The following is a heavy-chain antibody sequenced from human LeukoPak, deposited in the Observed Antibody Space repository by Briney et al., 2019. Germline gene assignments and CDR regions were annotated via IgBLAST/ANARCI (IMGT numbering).Heavy chain of an antibody. D-gene: IGHD6-19*01. CDR1: GFTFSSYA. CDR2: ISGSGGST. J-gene: IGHJ4*02. V-gene: IGHV3-23*01. Sequence: GGSLRLSCGASGFTFSSYAMSWVRQAPGKGLEWVSAISGSGGSTYYADSVKGRFTISRDTSKNTLYLQMNSLRAEDTAVYYCAKGARGGGYSSGWYGGLDYWGQGTLVTVSS. CDR3: AKGARGGGYSSGWYGGLDY.